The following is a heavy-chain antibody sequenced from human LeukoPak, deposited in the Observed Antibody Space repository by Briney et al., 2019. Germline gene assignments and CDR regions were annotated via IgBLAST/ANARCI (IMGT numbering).Heavy chain of an antibody. Sequence: GGSLRLSCAASGFTFSSYAMHWVRQFPGKGLEWVALISHDGSDDYYGDSVKGRFTISRDNSQNTLYLQMNGLRPEDTALYYCVAPSTVPSNWETLEYWGHGTLVTVSS. CDR3: VAPSTVPSNWETLEY. D-gene: IGHD7-27*01. V-gene: IGHV3-30*04. CDR1: GFTFSSYA. CDR2: ISHDGSDD. J-gene: IGHJ4*01.